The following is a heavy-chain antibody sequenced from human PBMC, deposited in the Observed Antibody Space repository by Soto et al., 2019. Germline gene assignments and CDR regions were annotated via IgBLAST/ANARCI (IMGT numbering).Heavy chain of an antibody. CDR3: TSEGGRSRFDY. CDR1: GASFTTYY. J-gene: IGHJ4*02. V-gene: IGHV4-59*01. CDR2: IFYSGHL. D-gene: IGHD3-16*01. Sequence: QVQLQESGPGLVKPSETLSLTCTVSGASFTTYYWSWIRQPPGKGLEWIGYIFYSGHLKYNPSLNSRLSISVYPSKNHIPRGLPSVTAADTALPPGTSEGGRSRFDYWGRASMVSVSS.